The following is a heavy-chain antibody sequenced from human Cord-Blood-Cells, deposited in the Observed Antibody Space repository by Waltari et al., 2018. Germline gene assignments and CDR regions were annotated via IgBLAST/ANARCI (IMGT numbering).Heavy chain of an antibody. J-gene: IGHJ4*02. CDR1: GFTFSSYA. Sequence: EVKLLESGGGLVQPGGSLRLSCAASGFTFSSYAMSWVRQAPGKGLEWVSAISGSGGSTYYADSVKGRFTISRDNSKNTLYLQMNSLRAEDTAVYYCAKGTGVDFWSGPYFDYWGQGTLVTVSS. D-gene: IGHD3-3*01. V-gene: IGHV3-23*01. CDR2: ISGSGGST. CDR3: AKGTGVDFWSGPYFDY.